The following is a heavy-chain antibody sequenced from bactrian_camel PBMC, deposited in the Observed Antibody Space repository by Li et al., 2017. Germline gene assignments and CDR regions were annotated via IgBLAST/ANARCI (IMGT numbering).Heavy chain of an antibody. Sequence: VQLVESGGGSVQAGGSLTLSCAGYGSSDCMAWFRQAPGKEREGVAAFDADGTIVYGDFVRGRFAISKGHAKNSILLQMRSLKPEDTAMYYCAGTRWIFGGSCSRFTYWGQGTQVTVSS. CDR2: FDADGTI. CDR3: AGTRWIFGGSCSRFTY. D-gene: IGHD6*01. J-gene: IGHJ4*01. V-gene: IGHV3S53*01. CDR1: GSSDC.